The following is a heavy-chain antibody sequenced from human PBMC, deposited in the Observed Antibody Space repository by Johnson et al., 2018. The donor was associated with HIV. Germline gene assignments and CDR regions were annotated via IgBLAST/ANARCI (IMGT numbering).Heavy chain of an antibody. J-gene: IGHJ3*02. CDR3: AKDREYSGYDWYDAFDI. CDR2: ISYDGSNK. Sequence: QVQLVESGGGVVQPGRSLRLSCAASGFTFSSYAMHWVSQAPGKGLEWVAVISYDGSNKYYADSVKGRFTISRDNSKNTLYLQMNSLRAEDTAVYYCAKDREYSGYDWYDAFDIWGQGTMVTVSS. V-gene: IGHV3-30*04. CDR1: GFTFSSYA. D-gene: IGHD5-12*01.